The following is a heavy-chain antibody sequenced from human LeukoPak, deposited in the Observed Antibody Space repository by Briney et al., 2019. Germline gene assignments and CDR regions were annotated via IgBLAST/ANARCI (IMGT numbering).Heavy chain of an antibody. D-gene: IGHD3-22*01. CDR3: AKPRITMIVVASIWDY. CDR1: GFTFSSYG. Sequence: GGSLRLSCAASGFTFSSYGMHWVRQAPGKGLEWVAVISYDGSNKYYADSVKGRFTISRDNSKNTLYLQMNSLRAEDTAVYYCAKPRITMIVVASIWDYWGQGTLVTVSS. V-gene: IGHV3-30*18. J-gene: IGHJ4*02. CDR2: ISYDGSNK.